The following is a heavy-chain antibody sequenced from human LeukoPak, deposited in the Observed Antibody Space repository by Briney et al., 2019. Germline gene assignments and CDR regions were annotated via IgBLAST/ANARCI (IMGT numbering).Heavy chain of an antibody. CDR2: IYYSGST. D-gene: IGHD6-13*01. Sequence: SETLSLTCTVSGGSISSDYWSWIRQPPGKGLEWIGYIYYSGSTNYNPSLKSRVTISVDTSKNQFSLKLSSVTAADTAVYYCARVAGTGFYYFDYWGQGTLVTVSS. V-gene: IGHV4-59*01. CDR3: ARVAGTGFYYFDY. CDR1: GGSISSDY. J-gene: IGHJ4*02.